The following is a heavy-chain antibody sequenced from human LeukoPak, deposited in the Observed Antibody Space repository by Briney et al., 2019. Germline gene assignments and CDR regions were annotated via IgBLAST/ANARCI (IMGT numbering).Heavy chain of an antibody. J-gene: IGHJ4*02. CDR3: APDHGVY. V-gene: IGHV3-33*01. CDR1: GFSFSSYG. Sequence: GGSLRLSCAASGFSFSSYGMHWVRQAPGKGLEWVAIIWYDGSNTYYADSVKGRYTISRDNYKNILYLEMNNMRAEDSVVYFCAPDHGVYWGQGTLDTVSS. CDR2: IWYDGSNT. D-gene: IGHD3-16*01.